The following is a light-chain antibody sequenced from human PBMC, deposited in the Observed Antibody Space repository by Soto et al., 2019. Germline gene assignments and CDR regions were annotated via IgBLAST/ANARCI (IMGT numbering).Light chain of an antibody. CDR2: GAS. CDR1: QSVSRN. J-gene: IGKJ5*01. CDR3: QQYKTWPPIT. Sequence: EIVMTQSPATMSVSPGERATLSCRASQSVSRNLAWYQHKPGQAPRLLIYGASTRATGISVRFSGSGSGTEVTRTISSLQSEDFTVYYCQQYKTWPPITFGQGTRREIK. V-gene: IGKV3-15*01.